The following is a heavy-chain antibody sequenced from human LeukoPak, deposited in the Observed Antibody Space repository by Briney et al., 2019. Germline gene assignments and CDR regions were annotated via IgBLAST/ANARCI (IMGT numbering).Heavy chain of an antibody. CDR2: ISYDGSNK. CDR1: GFHFRDYY. Sequence: GGSLRLSCAASGFHFRDYYMTWIRQAPGKGLEWVAVISYDGSNKYYADSVKGRFTISRDNSKNTLYLQMNSLRAEDTAVYYCATFSDAFDIWGQGTMVTVSS. J-gene: IGHJ3*02. V-gene: IGHV3-30*03. CDR3: ATFSDAFDI.